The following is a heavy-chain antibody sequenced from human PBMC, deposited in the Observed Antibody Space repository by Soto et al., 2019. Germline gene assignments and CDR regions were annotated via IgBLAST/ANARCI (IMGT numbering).Heavy chain of an antibody. D-gene: IGHD2-8*01. J-gene: IGHJ4*02. CDR1: GFTFSSYG. V-gene: IGHV3-30*18. Sequence: PGGSLRLSCAASGFTFSSYGMHWVRQAPGKGLEWVAVISYDGSNKYYADSVKGRFTISRDNSKNTLYLQMNSLRAEDTAVYYCAKNGEMATILDYWGQGTLVTVSS. CDR2: ISYDGSNK. CDR3: AKNGEMATILDY.